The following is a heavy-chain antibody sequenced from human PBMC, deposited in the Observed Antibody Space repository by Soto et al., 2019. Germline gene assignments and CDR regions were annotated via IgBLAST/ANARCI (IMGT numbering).Heavy chain of an antibody. J-gene: IGHJ4*02. CDR3: ASLCHHGCSTKYCGGGADY. V-gene: IGHV5-51*03. Sequence: EVQLVQSGAEVKQPGESLKISCQTSGYNFATYWIGWVRQMPGKGLEWMGIIYPGDSDIRYSLSFRGQVSISADKSISTAYLQWSGLRASDTAIYYCASLCHHGCSTKYCGGGADYWGQGTLVSVSS. CDR2: IYPGDSDI. CDR1: GYNFATYW. D-gene: IGHD2-21*01.